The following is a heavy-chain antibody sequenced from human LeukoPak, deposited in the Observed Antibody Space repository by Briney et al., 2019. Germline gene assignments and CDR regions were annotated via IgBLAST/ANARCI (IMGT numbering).Heavy chain of an antibody. CDR2: INQDGSGK. CDR3: ARQSARNWFDP. V-gene: IGHV3-7*01. Sequence: PGGSLRLSCAASGFAFRTYWMTWVRQAPGKGLEWVASINQDGSGKYYVDSVKGRFTISRDNTKNSLYLQMNTPRAEDTAVYYCARQSARNWFDPWGQGTLVTVSS. CDR1: GFAFRTYW. D-gene: IGHD3-3*01. J-gene: IGHJ5*02.